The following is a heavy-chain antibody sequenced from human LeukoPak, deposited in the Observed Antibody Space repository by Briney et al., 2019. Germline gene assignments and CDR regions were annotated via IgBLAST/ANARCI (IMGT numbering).Heavy chain of an antibody. V-gene: IGHV6-1*01. CDR1: GDSVSSNSAA. CDR3: CHSLSGRTGAFDI. J-gene: IGHJ3*02. D-gene: IGHD2-21*01. Sequence: SQTLSLTCAISGDSVSSNSAAWNWIRQSPSRGLEWLGRTYYRSKWYNDYAVSMKSRMTINPDTSKNQFSLQLDSVTPEDTAVYYCCHSLSGRTGAFDIWGRGTVVTVSS. CDR2: TYYRSKWYN.